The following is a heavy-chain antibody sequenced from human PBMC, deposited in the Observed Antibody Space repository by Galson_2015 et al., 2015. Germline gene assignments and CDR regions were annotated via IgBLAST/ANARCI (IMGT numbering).Heavy chain of an antibody. CDR3: ARLSTRGFNI. D-gene: IGHD2-2*01. J-gene: IGHJ3*02. V-gene: IGHV5-51*01. Sequence: LEWMGMIFPGDSDARYTPSSQGQVTMSADKSISAAYLQWTSLRASDTAIYYCARLSTRGFNIWGQGTMVTVSS. CDR2: IFPGDSDA.